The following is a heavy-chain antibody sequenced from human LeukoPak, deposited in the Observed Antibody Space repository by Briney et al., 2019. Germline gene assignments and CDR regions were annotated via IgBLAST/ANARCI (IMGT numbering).Heavy chain of an antibody. CDR2: IDWDDDK. CDR3: ARYSSGWKSFDY. Sequence: SGPALVKPTQTLTLTCTFSGFSLTTSGMCVSWIRQPPGKALEWLARIDWDDDKSYSTSLKTRLTISKDTSKNQVVLTMTNMDPVDTATYYCARYSSGWKSFDYWGQGTLVTVSS. J-gene: IGHJ4*02. V-gene: IGHV2-70*11. D-gene: IGHD6-19*01. CDR1: GFSLTTSGMC.